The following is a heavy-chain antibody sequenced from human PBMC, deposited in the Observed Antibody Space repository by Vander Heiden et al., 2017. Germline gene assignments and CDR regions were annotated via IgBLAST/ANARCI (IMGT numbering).Heavy chain of an antibody. V-gene: IGHV4-39*01. CDR3: ARRPNWGPYYYYYYGMDV. CDR2: IYYSGST. J-gene: IGHJ6*02. Sequence: QLQLQESGPGLVKPSETLSLTCTVSGGSISSSSYYWGWIRQPPGKGLEWIGGIYYSGSTYYNPSLKSRVTISVDTSKNQFSLKLSSVTAADTAVYYCARRPNWGPYYYYYYGMDVWGQGTTVTVSS. D-gene: IGHD7-27*01. CDR1: GGSISSSSYY.